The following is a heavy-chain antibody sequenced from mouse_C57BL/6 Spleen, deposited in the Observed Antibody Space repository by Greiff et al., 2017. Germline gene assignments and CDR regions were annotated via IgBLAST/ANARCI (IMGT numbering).Heavy chain of an antibody. J-gene: IGHJ3*01. V-gene: IGHV14-1*01. CDR3: TTLRPFAY. CDR2: IDPEGGDT. CDR1: GFDIKDYY. Sequence: VQLMQSGAGLVRPGASVKLSCAASGFDIKDYYMQWVQQRPEQGLEWIGRIDPEGGDTEYAPKFQGKANMTPDTSSNTAYLQLSSLTSEDTAVYYCTTLRPFAYWGQGTLVTVSA.